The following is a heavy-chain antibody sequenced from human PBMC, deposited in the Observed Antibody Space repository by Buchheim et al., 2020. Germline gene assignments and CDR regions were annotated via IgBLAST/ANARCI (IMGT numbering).Heavy chain of an antibody. CDR2: IKQDGSEK. CDR3: ARAPLHTMVQGVYYYYYGMDV. Sequence: EVQLVESGGGLVQPGGSLRLSCAASGFTFSSYWMSWVRQAPGKGLEWVANIKQDGSEKYYVDSVKGRFTISRDNAKNSLYLQMNSLRAEDTAVYYCARAPLHTMVQGVYYYYYGMDVWGQGTT. CDR1: GFTFSSYW. D-gene: IGHD3-10*01. J-gene: IGHJ6*02. V-gene: IGHV3-7*01.